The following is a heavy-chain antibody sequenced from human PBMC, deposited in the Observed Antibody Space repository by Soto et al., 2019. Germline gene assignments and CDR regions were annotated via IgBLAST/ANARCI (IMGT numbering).Heavy chain of an antibody. V-gene: IGHV3-74*01. J-gene: IGHJ6*02. CDR3: VRDGRNYYGMDV. Sequence: GGSLRLSCEASGFTLNNYWMQWVRQAPGKGLVWVSFISSDGTTTYYADSVKGRFTVSRDNARNTLSLQMNSLRAEDTAVYYCVRDGRNYYGMDVWGQGTTVTVSS. CDR1: GFTLNNYW. CDR2: ISSDGTTT.